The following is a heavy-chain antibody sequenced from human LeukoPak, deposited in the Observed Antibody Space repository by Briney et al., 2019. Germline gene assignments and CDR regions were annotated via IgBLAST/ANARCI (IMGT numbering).Heavy chain of an antibody. Sequence: SETLSLTCTVSGGSIGDFYWSWIRQSPTKGLEWIGHIYYTGSARYNPSLRSRVSISVDTSKNQFSLKLTSVAAADTAMYYCARGYYYHNTGYYDAFDMWGLGTMVTVSS. CDR3: ARGYYYHNTGYYDAFDM. CDR1: GGSIGDFY. CDR2: IYYTGSA. D-gene: IGHD3-22*01. V-gene: IGHV4-59*01. J-gene: IGHJ3*02.